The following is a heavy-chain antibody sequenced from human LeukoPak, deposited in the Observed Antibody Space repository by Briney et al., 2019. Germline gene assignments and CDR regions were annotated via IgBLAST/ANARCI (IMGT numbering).Heavy chain of an antibody. CDR1: GYTFTSYG. Sequence: GASVKVSCKASGYTFTSYGISWVRQAPGQGLEWMGWISAYNGNTNYAQKLQGRVTMTTDTSTSTAYMELRSLRSDDTAVYYCAKQQLVPDYYYMDVWGKGTTVTVSS. CDR3: AKQQLVPDYYYMDV. V-gene: IGHV1-18*01. CDR2: ISAYNGNT. D-gene: IGHD6-13*01. J-gene: IGHJ6*03.